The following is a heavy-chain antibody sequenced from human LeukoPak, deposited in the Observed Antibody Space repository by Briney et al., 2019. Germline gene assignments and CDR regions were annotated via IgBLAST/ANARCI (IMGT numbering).Heavy chain of an antibody. J-gene: IGHJ4*02. CDR1: GFTFSSYG. Sequence: GSLRLSCASSGFTFSSYGMHWVRQAPGKGLEWVAVISYDGSNKYYADSVKGRFTISRDNSKNTLYLQMNSLRADDTAVYYCAKGLRYPDNWGQGTLVTVSS. V-gene: IGHV3-30*18. CDR3: AKGLRYPDN. CDR2: ISYDGSNK. D-gene: IGHD3-9*01.